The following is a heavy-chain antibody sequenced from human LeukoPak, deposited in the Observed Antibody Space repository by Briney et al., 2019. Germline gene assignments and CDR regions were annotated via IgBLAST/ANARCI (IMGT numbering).Heavy chain of an antibody. Sequence: GASVKVSCKASGYTFTSYGISWVRQAPGQGLEWMGWMNPNSGNTGYAQKFQGRVTMTRNTSISTAYMELSSLRSEDTAVYYCAREYRLAPYYYYGMDVWGQGTTVTVSS. CDR2: MNPNSGNT. V-gene: IGHV1-8*02. CDR3: AREYRLAPYYYYGMDV. CDR1: GYTFTSYG. D-gene: IGHD5-18*01. J-gene: IGHJ6*02.